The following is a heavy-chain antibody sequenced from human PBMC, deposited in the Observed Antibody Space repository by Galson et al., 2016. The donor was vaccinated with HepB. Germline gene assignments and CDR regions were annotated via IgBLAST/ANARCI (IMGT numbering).Heavy chain of an antibody. J-gene: IGHJ3*02. D-gene: IGHD3-10*01. CDR1: GGSISTYY. V-gene: IGHV4-59*01. CDR3: ARDRYGSGNYHSEDAFDI. Sequence: ETLSLTCTVSGGSISTYYWTWIRQPPGKGLEWIGYIDYTGSTKYSPSLNSRVTMSVDTSKNQFSLKLRSVTAADTAVYYCARDRYGSGNYHSEDAFDIWGQGTMVTVSS. CDR2: IDYTGST.